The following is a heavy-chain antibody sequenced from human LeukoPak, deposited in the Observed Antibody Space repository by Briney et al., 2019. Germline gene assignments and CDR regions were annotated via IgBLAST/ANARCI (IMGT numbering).Heavy chain of an antibody. Sequence: SETLSLTCAVSGYSISSGYYWGWIRQPPGKGLEWIGSIYHSGSTYYNPSLKSRVTISVDTSKNQFSLKLSSVTAADTAVYYCARLLTASCRFDYWGQGTLVTVSS. CDR3: ARLLTASCRFDY. D-gene: IGHD2-2*01. CDR1: GYSISSGYY. CDR2: IYHSGST. V-gene: IGHV4-38-2*01. J-gene: IGHJ4*02.